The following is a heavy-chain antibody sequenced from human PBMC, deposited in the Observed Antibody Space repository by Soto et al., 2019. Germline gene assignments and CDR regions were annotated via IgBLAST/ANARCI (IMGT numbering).Heavy chain of an antibody. Sequence: SGTLSLTCTASGDTISCYNWSWIRQPAGKGLEWVGRSYTSGSTNYNPSLKSRVTMSLDTSKNQFSLKLTSVTAADTAVYYCATTLYYYGTSGFYYYFNYWGQGTLVTVSS. V-gene: IGHV4-4*07. D-gene: IGHD3-22*01. J-gene: IGHJ4*02. CDR2: SYTSGST. CDR1: GDTISCYN. CDR3: ATTLYYYGTSGFYYYFNY.